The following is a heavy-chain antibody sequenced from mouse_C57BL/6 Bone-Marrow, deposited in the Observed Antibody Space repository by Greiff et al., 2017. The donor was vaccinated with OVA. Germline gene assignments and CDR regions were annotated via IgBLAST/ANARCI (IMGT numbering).Heavy chain of an antibody. CDR2: IYPGDGDT. CDR1: GYAFSSSW. D-gene: IGHD3-2*02. Sequence: VQLQQSGPELVKPGASVKISCKASGYAFSSSWMNWVKQRPGKGLEWIGRIYPGDGDTNYNGKFKGKATLTADESSSTAYMQLSSLTSEDSAVXFFSTYTGQLRLRSMDYWGQGTSVTVSS. V-gene: IGHV1-82*01. J-gene: IGHJ4*01. CDR3: STYTGQLRLRSMDY.